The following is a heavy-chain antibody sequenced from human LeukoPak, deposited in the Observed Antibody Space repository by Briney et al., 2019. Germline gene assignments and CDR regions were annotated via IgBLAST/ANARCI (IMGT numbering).Heavy chain of an antibody. CDR2: ISYVGSNE. CDR1: GFTFSSYV. V-gene: IGHV3-30*14. D-gene: IGHD5-24*01. Sequence: PGRSLRLSCAASGFTFSSYVIHWVRQAPGKGLEWVARISYVGSNEYYADSVKGRFTISRDNSKNTLFLQMNSLRAEDTAVYYCARDNLGWFDPWGQGTLVSVSS. CDR3: ARDNLGWFDP. J-gene: IGHJ5*02.